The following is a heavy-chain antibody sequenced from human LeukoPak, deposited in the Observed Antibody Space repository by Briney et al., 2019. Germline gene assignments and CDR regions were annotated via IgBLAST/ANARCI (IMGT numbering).Heavy chain of an antibody. Sequence: GGSLRLSCTASGFTFGDYAMSWFRQAPGKGLEWVGFIRIKAYGGTTEYAASVKGRFTISRDDSKSIAYLQMNSLRAEDTAVYYCAKEVKYYDFWSGYYPYFDYWGQGTLVTVSS. CDR2: IRIKAYGGTT. J-gene: IGHJ4*02. D-gene: IGHD3-3*01. CDR3: AKEVKYYDFWSGYYPYFDY. V-gene: IGHV3-49*03. CDR1: GFTFGDYA.